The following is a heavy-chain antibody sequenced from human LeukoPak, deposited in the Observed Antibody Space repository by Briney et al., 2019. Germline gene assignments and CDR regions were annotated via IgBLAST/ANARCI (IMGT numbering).Heavy chain of an antibody. CDR1: GFTFSSYA. D-gene: IGHD5-24*01. CDR2: ISGSGGST. V-gene: IGHV3-23*01. J-gene: IGHJ4*02. Sequence: GGSLRLSCAASGFTFSSYAMSWVRQAPGKGLEWVSAISGSGGSTYYADSVKGRFTISRDNSKNTLYLQMNSLRAEDTAVYYCAKGGGRWLQLEYFDYWGQGTLVTVSS. CDR3: AKGGGRWLQLEYFDY.